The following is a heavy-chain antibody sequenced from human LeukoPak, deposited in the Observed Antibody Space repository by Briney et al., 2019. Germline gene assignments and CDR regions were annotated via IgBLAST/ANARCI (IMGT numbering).Heavy chain of an antibody. CDR3: ARTALRYFDWTIFDY. D-gene: IGHD3-9*01. J-gene: IGHJ4*02. CDR1: GYTFTSYG. V-gene: IGHV1-18*01. Sequence: ASVKVSCKASGYTFTSYGISWVRQAPGQGLEWMGWISAYNGNTNYAQKLQGRVTMTTDTSTSTAYMELRSLRSDDTAVYYCARTALRYFDWTIFDYWGQGTLVTVSS. CDR2: ISAYNGNT.